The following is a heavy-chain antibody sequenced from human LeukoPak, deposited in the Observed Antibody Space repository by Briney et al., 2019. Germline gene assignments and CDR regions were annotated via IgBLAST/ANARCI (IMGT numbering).Heavy chain of an antibody. CDR1: GYTFTSYD. J-gene: IGHJ4*02. CDR2: MSPNSGDT. Sequence: ASVKVSCKASGYTFTSYDFNWVRQATGQRPEWMGWMSPNSGDTGYAQKFQDRVTMTRNTSISTAYMELSSLRSDDTAEYYCARGPPNWGYDYWGPGTLVTVSS. D-gene: IGHD7-27*01. CDR3: ARGPPNWGYDY. V-gene: IGHV1-8*01.